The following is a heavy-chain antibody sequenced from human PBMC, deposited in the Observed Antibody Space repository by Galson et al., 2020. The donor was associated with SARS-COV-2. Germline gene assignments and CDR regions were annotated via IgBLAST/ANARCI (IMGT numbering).Heavy chain of an antibody. V-gene: IGHV4-34*01. J-gene: IGHJ4*02. CDR3: ASRADSSSWFGFDY. Sequence: SETLSLTCAVYVGSFSDYYWTWIRQPPGKGLEWIGEISHSGSTNYNPSLKSRVTISVDTSKNQFSLRLTSVTAADTAVYYCASRADSSSWFGFDYWGQGTLVTVSS. D-gene: IGHD6-13*01. CDR2: ISHSGST. CDR1: VGSFSDYY.